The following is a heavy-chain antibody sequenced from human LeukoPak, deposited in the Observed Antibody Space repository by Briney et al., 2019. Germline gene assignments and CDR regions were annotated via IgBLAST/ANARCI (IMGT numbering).Heavy chain of an antibody. D-gene: IGHD3-9*01. CDR2: ISNDGSNK. CDR3: ARNYGIFEH. V-gene: IGHV3-30*03. Sequence: GGSLRLSCAASGFTFSSYGMHWVRQAPGKGLEWVAVISNDGSNKYHADSVKGRFTISRDNSKNTLYLQMNSLRAEDTAVYYCARNYGIFEHWGQGTLVTVSS. J-gene: IGHJ1*01. CDR1: GFTFSSYG.